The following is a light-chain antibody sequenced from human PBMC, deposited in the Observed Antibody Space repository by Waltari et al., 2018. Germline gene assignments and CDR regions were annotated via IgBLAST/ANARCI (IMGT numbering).Light chain of an antibody. CDR1: SSDVGGYNF. J-gene: IGLJ2*01. Sequence: QSALTQPASVSGSPGQSVTISCSGTSSDVGGYNFVSWYQQHPGKVPKLIIFDVRPRPAGVSDRFSGSKSGNTASLTIPGLQAADEADYYCSSFTTSKTLVFGGGTKLTVL. V-gene: IGLV2-14*03. CDR2: DVR. CDR3: SSFTTSKTLV.